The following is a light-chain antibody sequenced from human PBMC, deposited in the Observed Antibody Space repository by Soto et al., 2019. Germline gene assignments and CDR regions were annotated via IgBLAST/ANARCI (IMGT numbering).Light chain of an antibody. J-gene: IGLJ1*01. CDR2: DVS. Sequence: QSVLTQPASVSGSPGQSITISCTGTSSDVGGYNYVSWYQQHPGEAPKLLIYDVSNRPSGVSNRFSGSKSGNTASLTISGLQAEDEADYYCSSYRSSSTVYVFGTGNKVTVL. V-gene: IGLV2-14*01. CDR3: SSYRSSSTVYV. CDR1: SSDVGGYNY.